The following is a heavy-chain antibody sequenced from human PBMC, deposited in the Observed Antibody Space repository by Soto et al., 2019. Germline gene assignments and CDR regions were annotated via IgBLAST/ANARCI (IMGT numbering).Heavy chain of an antibody. J-gene: IGHJ4*02. CDR3: ARGIVVVPAASSYYFDY. D-gene: IGHD2-2*01. CDR2: INHSGST. CDR1: GGSFSGYY. V-gene: IGHV4-34*01. Sequence: SETLSLTCAVYGGSFSGYYWSWIRQPPGKGLEWIGEINHSGSTNYNPSLKSRVTISVDTSKNQFSLKLSSVTAADTTVYYCARGIVVVPAASSYYFDYWGQGTLVTSPQ.